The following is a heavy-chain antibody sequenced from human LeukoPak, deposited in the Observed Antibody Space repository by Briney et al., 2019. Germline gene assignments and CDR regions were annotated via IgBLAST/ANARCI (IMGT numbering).Heavy chain of an antibody. J-gene: IGHJ4*02. D-gene: IGHD3-10*01. Sequence: GGSLRLSCTTSGFTFADYAVTWFRQAPGKGLEWVGFIRSKTYGDTSEYAASVKGRFTISRDDSKPIAYLQMNSLKTEDTAVYYCSRSGPYYYGSGNNYRGTYYFDYWGQGTLVTVSS. CDR1: GFTFADYA. V-gene: IGHV3-49*03. CDR2: IRSKTYGDTS. CDR3: SRSGPYYYGSGNNYRGTYYFDY.